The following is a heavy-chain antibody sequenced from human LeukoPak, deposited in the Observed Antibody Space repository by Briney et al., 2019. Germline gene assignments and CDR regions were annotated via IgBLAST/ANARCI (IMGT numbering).Heavy chain of an antibody. Sequence: GASVKVSCKASGYTFKNYDINWVRQAPGQGLEWMGIINPSGGSTSYAQKFQGRVTMTRDTSTSTVYMELSSLRSEDTAVYYCARRGVADWFDPWGQGTLVTVSS. CDR3: ARRGVADWFDP. J-gene: IGHJ5*02. V-gene: IGHV1-46*02. CDR1: GYTFKNYD. CDR2: INPSGGST. D-gene: IGHD6-19*01.